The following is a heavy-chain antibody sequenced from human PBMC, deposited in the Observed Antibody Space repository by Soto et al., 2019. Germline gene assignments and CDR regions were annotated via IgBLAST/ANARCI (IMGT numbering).Heavy chain of an antibody. Sequence: HPXGSLRLSCAASGFTFSSYGMHWVRQAPGKGLEWVAFIWHDGGNKFYAESVKGRFTISRDNSKNTLYLQMTSLSAEDTAMYYCARDGDVNTGFGKDYWGQGTLVTVSS. J-gene: IGHJ4*02. D-gene: IGHD3-16*01. CDR2: IWHDGGNK. CDR3: ARDGDVNTGFGKDY. V-gene: IGHV3-33*01. CDR1: GFTFSSYG.